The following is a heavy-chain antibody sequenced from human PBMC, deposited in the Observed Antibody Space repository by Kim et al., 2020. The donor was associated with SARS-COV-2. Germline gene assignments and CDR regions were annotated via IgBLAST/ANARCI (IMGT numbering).Heavy chain of an antibody. J-gene: IGHJ4*02. Sequence: ADAVKARFTISRDKSTNTLNLQMGSLRAEDTAVYYCAKSGNYIAAAGFDYWGQGTLVTVSS. V-gene: IGHV3-23*01. D-gene: IGHD6-13*01. CDR3: AKSGNYIAAAGFDY.